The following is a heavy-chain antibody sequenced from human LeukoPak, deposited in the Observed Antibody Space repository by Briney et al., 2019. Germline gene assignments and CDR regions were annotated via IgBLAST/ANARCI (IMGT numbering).Heavy chain of an antibody. CDR1: GFTFSNYG. CDR2: IRSKAYGGTT. D-gene: IGHD2-15*01. V-gene: IGHV3-49*04. J-gene: IGHJ4*02. CDR3: TRDQTPYN. Sequence: GSLRLSCAASGFTFSNYGMHWVRQAPGKGLEWVGFIRSKAYGGTTEYAASVKGRFTISRDDSKSIAYLQMNSLKTEDTAVYYCTRDQTPYNWGQGTLVTVSS.